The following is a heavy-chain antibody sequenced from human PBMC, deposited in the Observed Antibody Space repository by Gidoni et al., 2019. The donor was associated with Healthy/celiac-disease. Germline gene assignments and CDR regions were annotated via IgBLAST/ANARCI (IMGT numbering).Heavy chain of an antibody. V-gene: IGHV3-48*03. CDR3: ARELEGGKMGFDP. CDR1: GFTFSSYE. Sequence: EVQLVESGGGLVQPGGSLRLSCEASGFTFSSYEMNWVRQAPGKGLEWVSYISSSGSTIYYADSVKGRFTITRDNAKNSLYLQMNSLRAEDTAVYYCARELEGGKMGFDPWGQGTLVTVSS. D-gene: IGHD2-15*01. CDR2: ISSSGSTI. J-gene: IGHJ5*02.